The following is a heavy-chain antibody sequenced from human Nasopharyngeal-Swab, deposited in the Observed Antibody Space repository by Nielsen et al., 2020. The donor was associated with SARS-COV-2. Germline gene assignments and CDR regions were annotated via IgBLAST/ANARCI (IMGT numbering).Heavy chain of an antibody. D-gene: IGHD6-19*01. CDR3: AKALYTTGYYGLLDC. Sequence: GGSLRLSCAASGFTFSSHDMSWVRQAPGKGLEWVSTLDGSGGETHYADSVKGRFSISRDNSKNTVFLQMNSLSAGDTALYYCAKALYTTGYYGLLDCWGQGTLVIVSS. CDR1: GFTFSSHD. J-gene: IGHJ4*02. V-gene: IGHV3-23*01. CDR2: LDGSGGET.